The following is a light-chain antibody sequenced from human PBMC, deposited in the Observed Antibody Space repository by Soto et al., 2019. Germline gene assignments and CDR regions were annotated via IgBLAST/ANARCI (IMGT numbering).Light chain of an antibody. CDR3: QQYNNWPPWT. Sequence: EIVMTQSPATLSVSPGERATLSCRASQSVSSNLAWYQRKPGQAPRLLIYGASTRATGIPARFSGSGSGTEFTLTISSLQSEDFAVYYCQQYNNWPPWTSGQGTKVDIK. CDR1: QSVSSN. CDR2: GAS. J-gene: IGKJ1*01. V-gene: IGKV3-15*01.